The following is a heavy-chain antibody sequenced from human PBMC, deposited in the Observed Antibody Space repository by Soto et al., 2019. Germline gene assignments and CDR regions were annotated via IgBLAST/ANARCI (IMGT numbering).Heavy chain of an antibody. CDR2: IRSKAYGGTT. D-gene: IGHD3-22*01. CDR3: ARVGSYYDSSGSFPYAFDI. Sequence: GGSLSLSCTASGFTFGDYAMSWFRQAPGKGLEWVGFIRSKAYGGTTEYAASVKGRFTISRDDSKSIAYLQMNSLKTEDTAVYYCARVGSYYDSSGSFPYAFDIWGQGTMVTVSS. J-gene: IGHJ3*02. CDR1: GFTFGDYA. V-gene: IGHV3-49*03.